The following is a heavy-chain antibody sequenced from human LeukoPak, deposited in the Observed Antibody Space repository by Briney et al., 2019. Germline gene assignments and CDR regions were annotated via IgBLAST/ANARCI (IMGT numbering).Heavy chain of an antibody. Sequence: KPSETLSLTCAVYGGSFSGYYWSWNRQPPGKGLEWIGEINHSGSTNYNPSLKSRVTISVDTSKNQFSLKLSSVTAADTAVYYCARGPHTGVNYYDSSGYYYWGQGTLVTVSS. CDR2: INHSGST. CDR1: GGSFSGYY. J-gene: IGHJ4*02. CDR3: ARGPHTGVNYYDSSGYYY. V-gene: IGHV4-34*01. D-gene: IGHD3-22*01.